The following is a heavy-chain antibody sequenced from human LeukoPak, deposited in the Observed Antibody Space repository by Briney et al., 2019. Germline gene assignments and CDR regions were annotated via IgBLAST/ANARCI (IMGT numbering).Heavy chain of an antibody. D-gene: IGHD3-3*01. Sequence: SETLPLTCSVSGAIIKREGFNWDWIRQPPGKGLEYIGSIFYNGNTYYNPSLESRVTISVDTSKNQFSLKLRSVTAADTAVYYCTRRPKEPGFWSGYVDSWGQGTLVTVSS. J-gene: IGHJ4*02. CDR3: TRRPKEPGFWSGYVDS. CDR1: GAIIKREGFN. V-gene: IGHV4-39*01. CDR2: IFYNGNT.